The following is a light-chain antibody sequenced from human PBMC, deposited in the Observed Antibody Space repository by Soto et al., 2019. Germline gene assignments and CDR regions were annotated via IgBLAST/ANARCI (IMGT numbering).Light chain of an antibody. CDR3: HHYGGSPQT. J-gene: IGKJ1*01. Sequence: EIVLTQSPGTLSLSPGERATLSCRASQSVSSSYLAWYQQKPGQAPRVLIYGASSRATGIPDRFSGSGSGTDFTLTITRLEPEDFAVYYCHHYGGSPQTFGQGTKVEIK. V-gene: IGKV3-20*01. CDR1: QSVSSSY. CDR2: GAS.